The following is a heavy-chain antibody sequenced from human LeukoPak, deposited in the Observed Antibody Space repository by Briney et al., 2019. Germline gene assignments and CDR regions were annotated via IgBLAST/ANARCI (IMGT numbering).Heavy chain of an antibody. CDR2: IIPIFGTA. Sequence: ASVKVSCKASGGTFSSYAISWVRQAPGQGLEWMGGIIPIFGTANYAQKFQGRVTITADESTSTAYMELSSLRSEDTAVYYCARGGSNRITMIVAPPGAFDIWGQGTMVAVSS. J-gene: IGHJ3*02. D-gene: IGHD3-22*01. V-gene: IGHV1-69*13. CDR3: ARGGSNRITMIVAPPGAFDI. CDR1: GGTFSSYA.